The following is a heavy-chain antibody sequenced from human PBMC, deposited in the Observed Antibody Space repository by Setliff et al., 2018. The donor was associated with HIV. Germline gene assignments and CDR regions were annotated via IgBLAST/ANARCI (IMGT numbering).Heavy chain of an antibody. Sequence: ASVKVSCKASGYSFINYGVSWVRQAPGQGLEWMGWMNPNSGNTGYAQKFQGRVTMTRNTSISTAYMELSSLRSEDTAVYYCARQPDYGAGDYWGQGTLVTVSS. V-gene: IGHV1-8*01. CDR2: MNPNSGNT. J-gene: IGHJ4*02. CDR1: GYSFINYG. D-gene: IGHD4-17*01. CDR3: ARQPDYGAGDY.